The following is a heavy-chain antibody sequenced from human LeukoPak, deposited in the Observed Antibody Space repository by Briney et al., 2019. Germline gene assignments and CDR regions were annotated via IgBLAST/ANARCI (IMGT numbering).Heavy chain of an antibody. J-gene: IGHJ4*02. Sequence: SETLSLTCAVSGVSITSDTYYWSWIRQPPGKGLEWIGYILHSGSTYHNPSLKSRVTISVDTSKNQFSLKLSSVTAADTAVYFCARTRDFWSAYFDNWGQGILVTVSS. CDR2: ILHSGST. D-gene: IGHD3-3*01. CDR3: ARTRDFWSAYFDN. CDR1: GVSITSDTYY. V-gene: IGHV4-30-2*01.